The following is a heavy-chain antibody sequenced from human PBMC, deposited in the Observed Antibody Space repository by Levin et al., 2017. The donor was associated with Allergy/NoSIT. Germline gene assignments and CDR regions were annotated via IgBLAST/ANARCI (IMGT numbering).Heavy chain of an antibody. V-gene: IGHV4-31*03. CDR3: ARDLDCSGTSCYWGWFDP. CDR1: GGSFSSGRYY. D-gene: IGHD2-2*01. CDR2: ISYSGST. J-gene: IGHJ5*02. Sequence: SETLSLTCTVSGGSFSSGRYYWSWLRQHPGKGLEWIGYISYSGSTYYNPSLKSRVTISVDTSKNQFSLKLSSVTAADAAVYYCARDLDCSGTSCYWGWFDPWGQGTLVTVSS.